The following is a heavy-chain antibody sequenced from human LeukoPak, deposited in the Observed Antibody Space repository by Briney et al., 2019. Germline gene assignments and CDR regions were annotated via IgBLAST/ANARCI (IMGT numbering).Heavy chain of an antibody. D-gene: IGHD5-24*01. CDR3: AKGGRGGYNKDYFDY. J-gene: IGHJ4*02. Sequence: GGSLRLSCAASGFTFSSYGMHWVRQAPGKGLEWVAFIRYDGSNEYYADSVKGRFTISRDNSKNTLYLQMNSLRAEDTAVYYCAKGGRGGYNKDYFDYWGQGTLVTVSS. CDR1: GFTFSSYG. V-gene: IGHV3-30*02. CDR2: IRYDGSNE.